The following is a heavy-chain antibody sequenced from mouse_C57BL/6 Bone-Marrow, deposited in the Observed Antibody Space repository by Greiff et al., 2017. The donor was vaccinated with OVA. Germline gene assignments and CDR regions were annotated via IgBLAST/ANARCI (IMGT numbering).Heavy chain of an antibody. V-gene: IGHV1-15*01. Sequence: QVHVKQSGAELVRPGASVTLSCKASGYTFTDYEMHWVKQTPVHGLEWIGAIDPETGGTAYNQKFKGKAILTADKSSSTAYMELRSLTSEDSAVYYCTRRPAAFDYWGQGTTLTVSS. J-gene: IGHJ2*01. CDR1: GYTFTDYE. CDR3: TRRPAAFDY. CDR2: IDPETGGT.